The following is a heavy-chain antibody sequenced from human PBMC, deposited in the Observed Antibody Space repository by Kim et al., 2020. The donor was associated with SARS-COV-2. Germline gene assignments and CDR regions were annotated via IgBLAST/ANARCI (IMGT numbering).Heavy chain of an antibody. J-gene: IGHJ2*01. Sequence: VSVKSRITINPDTSKNQFSLQLNSVTPEDTAVYYCARQSSGTSRYWYFDLWGRGTLVTVSS. CDR3: ARQSSGTSRYWYFDL. V-gene: IGHV6-1*01. D-gene: IGHD3-10*01.